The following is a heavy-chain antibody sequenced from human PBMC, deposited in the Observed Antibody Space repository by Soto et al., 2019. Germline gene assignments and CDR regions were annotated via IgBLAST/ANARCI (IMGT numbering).Heavy chain of an antibody. CDR1: GFTFSSYW. J-gene: IGHJ4*02. Sequence: EVQLVESGGGLVQPGGSLRLSCAASGFTFSSYWKHWVRQAPGKGLVWVSRINGDGTTTGYADFVKGRFSISRDSAKNTLYLQMNSLRAEDTAVYYCVRDLSVTTKFDYWGQGTLVTVSS. D-gene: IGHD4-17*01. CDR2: INGDGTTT. CDR3: VRDLSVTTKFDY. V-gene: IGHV3-74*01.